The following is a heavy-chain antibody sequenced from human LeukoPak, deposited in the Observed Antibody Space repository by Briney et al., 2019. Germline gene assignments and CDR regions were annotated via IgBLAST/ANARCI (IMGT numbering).Heavy chain of an antibody. CDR3: AGHDYGDHRILFDY. CDR2: IYHSGST. CDR1: GGSISSSNW. V-gene: IGHV4-4*02. D-gene: IGHD4-17*01. J-gene: IGHJ4*02. Sequence: PSETLSLTCAVSGGSISSSNWWSWVRQPAGKGLEWIGEIYHSGSTNYNPSLKSRVTISVDKSENQFSLKLSSVTAADTAVYYCAGHDYGDHRILFDYWGQGTLVTVSS.